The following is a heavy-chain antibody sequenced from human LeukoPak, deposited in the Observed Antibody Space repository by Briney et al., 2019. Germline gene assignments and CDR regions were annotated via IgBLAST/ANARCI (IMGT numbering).Heavy chain of an antibody. CDR3: VRGGPNKSGWTLDY. Sequence: GASVRVSRKASGYTFTNYAVHWVRQAPGQRLEWMGWFNSQTGTTDFSQKFKGRVTITRDTFASTAYMELDSLGPEDTAVFFCVRGGPNKSGWTLDYWGQGTLVTVSS. V-gene: IGHV1-3*01. CDR2: FNSQTGTT. CDR1: GYTFTNYA. D-gene: IGHD6-25*01. J-gene: IGHJ4*02.